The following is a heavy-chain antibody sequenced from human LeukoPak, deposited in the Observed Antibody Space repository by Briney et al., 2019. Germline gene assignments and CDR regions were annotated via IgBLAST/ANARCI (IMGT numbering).Heavy chain of an antibody. J-gene: IGHJ3*02. V-gene: IGHV5-51*01. D-gene: IGHD3-10*01. CDR1: GYSCTSYW. Sequence: GESLKISCKGSGYSCTSYWIGWVRQMPGKGLEWMGIIYPGGSDTRYSPYFQGELTISADKSISTAYLQWSSLKASDAAMYYCAAYGSGSYSPYVAFDIWGQGTMVTVSS. CDR3: AAYGSGSYSPYVAFDI. CDR2: IYPGGSDT.